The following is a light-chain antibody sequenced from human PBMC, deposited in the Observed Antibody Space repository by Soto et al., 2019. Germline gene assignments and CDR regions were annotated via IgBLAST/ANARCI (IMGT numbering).Light chain of an antibody. CDR1: QFFGSDY. V-gene: IGKV3-20*01. Sequence: EIVLTQSPDTLSLSPGERATLSCRASQFFGSDYLARYKQKPGQPPRLLIYGASRRATGIPDRFSGSASGTDFTLTIKRLEPEDFAVYYCQLYGISPHFGQGTRLEIK. J-gene: IGKJ5*01. CDR3: QLYGISPH. CDR2: GAS.